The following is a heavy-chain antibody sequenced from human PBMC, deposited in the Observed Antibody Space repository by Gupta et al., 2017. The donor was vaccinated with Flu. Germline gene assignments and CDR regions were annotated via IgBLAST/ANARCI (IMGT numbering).Heavy chain of an antibody. D-gene: IGHD1-26*01. CDR1: GFAFSDYA. J-gene: IGHJ5*01. CDR2: INNSGGST. Sequence: EVQLLGSGGGLKQPGGSLRLSCAASGFAFSDYARSWIRQAPGKGLQWISGINNSGGSTYYADSVRGRFTVSRDNSENMFYLQMNSLRAEDTAMYYCAKDLYTVPGALDSWGQGMLVTVSS. V-gene: IGHV3-23*01. CDR3: AKDLYTVPGALDS.